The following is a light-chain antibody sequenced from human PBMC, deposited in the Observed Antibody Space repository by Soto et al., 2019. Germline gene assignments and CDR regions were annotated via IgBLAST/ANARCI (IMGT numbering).Light chain of an antibody. CDR3: QQYGSSPLT. Sequence: EIVLTQSPGTLSLSPGKRATLSCRASQSVSSYYLAWYQQKPGQAPRLLIYGASTRATGIPDRFSRSGSGTDFTLTISRLEPEDFAVYYCQQYGSSPLTFGGGTKVEIK. CDR1: QSVSSYY. V-gene: IGKV3-20*01. CDR2: GAS. J-gene: IGKJ4*01.